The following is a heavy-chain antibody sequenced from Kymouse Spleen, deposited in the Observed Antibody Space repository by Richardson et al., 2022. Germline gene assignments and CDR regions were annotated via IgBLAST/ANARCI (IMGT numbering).Heavy chain of an antibody. CDR2: ISYDGSNK. V-gene: IGHV3-30*18. J-gene: IGHJ4*02. CDR1: GFTFSSYG. Sequence: QVQLVESGGGVVQPGRSLRLSCAASGFTFSSYGMHWVRQAPGKGLEWVAVISYDGSNKYYADSVKGRFTISRDNSKNTLYLQMNSLRAEDTAVYYCAKEGAGTYYFDYWGQGTLVTVSS. D-gene: IGHD1-7*01. CDR3: AKEGAGTYYFDY.